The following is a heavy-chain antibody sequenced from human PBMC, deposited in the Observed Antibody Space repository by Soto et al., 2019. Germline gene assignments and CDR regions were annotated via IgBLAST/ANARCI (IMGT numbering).Heavy chain of an antibody. V-gene: IGHV4-39*01. Sequence: SETLSLTCTVSGGSISSSSFYWGWVRQTPGKGLEWITSIHLRSGNTYYNPSLKSRVTISVDTSENQFSLTLTSVTAADTAVYYCASPASYCGGDCSDNWGQGTLVTVYS. D-gene: IGHD2-21*02. CDR2: IHLRSGNT. CDR1: GGSISSSSFY. J-gene: IGHJ4*02. CDR3: ASPASYCGGDCSDN.